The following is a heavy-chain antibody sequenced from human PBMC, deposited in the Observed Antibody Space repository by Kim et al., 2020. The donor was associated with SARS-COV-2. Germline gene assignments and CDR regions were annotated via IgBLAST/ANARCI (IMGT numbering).Heavy chain of an antibody. Sequence: SETLSLTCTVSGGSISSSSYYWGWIRQPPGKGLEWIGSIYYSGSTYYNPSLKSRVTISVDTSKNQFSLKLSSVTAADTAVDYCARVVGATRFDYWGQGTRVTVSS. J-gene: IGHJ4*02. CDR3: ARVVGATRFDY. CDR1: GGSISSSSYY. V-gene: IGHV4-39*07. CDR2: IYYSGST. D-gene: IGHD1-26*01.